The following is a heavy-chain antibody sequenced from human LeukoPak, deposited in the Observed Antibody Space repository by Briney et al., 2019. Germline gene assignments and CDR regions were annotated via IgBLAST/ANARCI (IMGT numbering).Heavy chain of an antibody. CDR3: ARGGWNYVFNS. D-gene: IGHD1-7*01. V-gene: IGHV3-48*03. CDR1: GFTFNTYE. J-gene: IGHJ5*02. Sequence: GGSLRLSCAASGFTFNTYEMNWVRQAPGKGLEWVSYITSGGSTTYYADYVKGRFTISRDNAKNSLYLQMNSLRAEDTAVYYCARGGWNYVFNSWGQGTLATVSS. CDR2: ITSGGSTT.